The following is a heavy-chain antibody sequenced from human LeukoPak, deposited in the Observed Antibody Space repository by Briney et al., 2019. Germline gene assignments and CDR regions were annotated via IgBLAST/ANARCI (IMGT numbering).Heavy chain of an antibody. J-gene: IGHJ4*02. CDR2: IKQDGSEK. V-gene: IGHV3-7*01. CDR1: GFTFSSYC. Sequence: GGSLRLSCAASGFTFSSYCMSWVRQAPGKGLELVANIKQDGSEKYYVDSVKGRFTISRDNAKNSLYLQMNSLRAEDTAVYYCAREAYSSSSFDYWGQGTLVTVSS. D-gene: IGHD6-6*01. CDR3: AREAYSSSSFDY.